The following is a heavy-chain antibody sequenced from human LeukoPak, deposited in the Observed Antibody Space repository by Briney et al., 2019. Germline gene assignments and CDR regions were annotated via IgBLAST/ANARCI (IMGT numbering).Heavy chain of an antibody. J-gene: IGHJ4*02. D-gene: IGHD3-22*01. Sequence: SETLSLTCAVYGGSFSGYYWSWIRQPPGKGLEWIGYIYNSGSTYYNPSLKSRVTISVDTSKNQFSLKLNSVTAADTAVYSCARSDSSGYYFVYWGQGTLVTVSS. CDR2: IYNSGST. CDR3: ARSDSSGYYFVY. CDR1: GGSFSGYY. V-gene: IGHV4-30-4*08.